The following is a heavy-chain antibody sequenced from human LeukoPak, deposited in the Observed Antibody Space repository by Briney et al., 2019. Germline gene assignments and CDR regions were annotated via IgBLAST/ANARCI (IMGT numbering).Heavy chain of an antibody. D-gene: IGHD3-16*01. J-gene: IGHJ6*02. CDR2: ISGSGGST. CDR1: GFTFSSYA. V-gene: IGHV3-23*01. CDR3: ARDGGYYYYGMDV. Sequence: GGSLRLSCAASGFTFSSYAMSWVRQAPGKGLEWVSAISGSGGSTYYADSVKGRFTISRDNSKNTLYLQMNSLRAEDTAVYYCARDGGYYYYGMDVWGQGTTVTVSS.